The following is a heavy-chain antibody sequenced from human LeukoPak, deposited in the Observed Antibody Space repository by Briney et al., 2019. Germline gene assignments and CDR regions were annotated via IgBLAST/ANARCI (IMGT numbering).Heavy chain of an antibody. CDR1: GFTVSSNY. CDR2: IYSGGST. J-gene: IGHJ6*02. CDR3: ARLRSYYGMDV. V-gene: IGHV3-53*01. Sequence: PGGSLRLSCAASGFTVSSNYMSWVRQAPGKGLEWVAVIYSGGSTYYADSVKGRFTISRDNAKNSLYLQMNSLRVDDTAVYYCARLRSYYGMDVWGQGTTVTVSS.